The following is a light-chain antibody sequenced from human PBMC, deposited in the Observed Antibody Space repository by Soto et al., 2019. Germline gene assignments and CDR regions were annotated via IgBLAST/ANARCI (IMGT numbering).Light chain of an antibody. CDR3: HQYDKAPQT. CDR1: QYMTRTY. CDR2: AAS. V-gene: IGKV3-20*01. J-gene: IGKJ2*01. Sequence: EIVLTQSPGTLSLSPGERATLSCRASQYMTRTYIAWYQQKPGQAPRLLIYAASNRATGIPDKFSGSGSGTDYSLTITRLEPEDSAVYYCHQYDKAPQTFGHGTKVEIK.